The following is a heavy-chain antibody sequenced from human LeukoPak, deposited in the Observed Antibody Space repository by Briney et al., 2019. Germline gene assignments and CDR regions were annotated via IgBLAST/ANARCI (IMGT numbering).Heavy chain of an antibody. CDR1: GGTFSSYT. J-gene: IGHJ4*02. CDR3: ASMGIAVAGWNTYYFDY. CDR2: IIPILGIA. Sequence: SVKVSCNASGGTFSSYTISWVRQAPGQGLGWMGRIIPILGIANYAQKFQGRVTITADKSTSTAYMELSSLRSEDTAVYYCASMGIAVAGWNTYYFDYWGQGTLVTVSS. V-gene: IGHV1-69*02. D-gene: IGHD6-19*01.